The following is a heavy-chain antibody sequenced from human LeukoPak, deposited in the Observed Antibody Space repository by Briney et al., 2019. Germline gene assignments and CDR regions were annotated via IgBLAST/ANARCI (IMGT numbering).Heavy chain of an antibody. Sequence: PGGSLRLSCAASGFTFSSYAMSWVRQAPGKGLEWVSTISNSDYSTYYADSVKGRFTIFRANSENTLYLQMNNLRAEDTAVYYCAKDLWSPRLGYDSSGSLANWFDPWGQGTLVTVSS. J-gene: IGHJ5*02. CDR2: ISNSDYST. CDR1: GFTFSSYA. D-gene: IGHD3-22*01. V-gene: IGHV3-23*01. CDR3: AKDLWSPRLGYDSSGSLANWFDP.